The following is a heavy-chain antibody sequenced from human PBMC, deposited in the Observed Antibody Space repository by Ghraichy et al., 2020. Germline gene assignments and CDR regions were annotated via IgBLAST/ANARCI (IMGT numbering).Heavy chain of an antibody. CDR2: INPNSGGT. J-gene: IGHJ4*02. V-gene: IGHV1-2*02. Sequence: ASVKVSCKASGYTFTGYYMHWVRQAPGQGLEWMGWINPNSGGTNYAQKFQGRVTMTSDTSISTAYMELSRLRSDDTAVYYCARVSIADRRKLGGDYFDQWGQGTLVTVSS. CDR1: GYTFTGYY. CDR3: ARVSIADRRKLGGDYFDQ. D-gene: IGHD6-6*01.